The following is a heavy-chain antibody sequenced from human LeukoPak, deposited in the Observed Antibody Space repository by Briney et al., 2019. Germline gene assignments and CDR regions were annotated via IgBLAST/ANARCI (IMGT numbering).Heavy chain of an antibody. J-gene: IGHJ5*02. CDR2: IIPIFGTA. CDR1: GGTFSSYA. CDR3: ARGGLANTIRFAGGDWFDP. D-gene: IGHD3-16*01. Sequence: GASVKVSCKASGGTFSSYAISWVRQAPGQGLEWMGGIIPIFGTANYAQKFQGRVTITTDESTSTAYMELSSLRSEDTAVYYCARGGLANTIRFAGGDWFDPWGQGTLVTVSS. V-gene: IGHV1-69*05.